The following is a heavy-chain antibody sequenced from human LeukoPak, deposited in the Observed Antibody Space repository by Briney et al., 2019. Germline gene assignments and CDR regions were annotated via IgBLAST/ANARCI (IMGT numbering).Heavy chain of an antibody. J-gene: IGHJ6*03. D-gene: IGHD3-10*01. Sequence: SETLSLTCTVSGGSISSYYWSWIRQPAGKGLEWIGRIYTSGSTNYNPSLKSRVTMSVDTSKNQFSLKLSSVTAADTAVYYCARDSGMVRGVNLYYYMDVWGKGTTVTISS. V-gene: IGHV4-4*07. CDR2: IYTSGST. CDR1: GGSISSYY. CDR3: ARDSGMVRGVNLYYYMDV.